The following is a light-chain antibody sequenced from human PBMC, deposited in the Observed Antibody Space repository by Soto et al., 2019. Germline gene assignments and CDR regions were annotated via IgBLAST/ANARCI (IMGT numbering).Light chain of an antibody. J-gene: IGLJ2*01. V-gene: IGLV3-21*02. CDR1: NIGSKG. CDR2: DDT. CDR3: HVWDSSGDPDVV. Sequence: SYVLTQPPSVSVAPGQTARITCGGNNIGSKGVHWYQQKPGQAPVLVLYDDTDRPSGIPERSSGSNSGNTATLTISGVEAGDEADYSCHVWDSSGDPDVVFGGGTKVTVL.